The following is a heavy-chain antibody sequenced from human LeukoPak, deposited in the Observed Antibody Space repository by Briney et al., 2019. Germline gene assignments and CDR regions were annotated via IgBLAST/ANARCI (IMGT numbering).Heavy chain of an antibody. V-gene: IGHV3-7*01. CDR2: INPDASTK. CDR3: AGDRAFSTFDY. Sequence: GGSLRLSCAASEFTFTTSWMTWVRQAPGKGLEWLGNINPDASTKNYAASVRGRFTFSRDNAKNSLYLHMSSLRAEDTAIYYCAGDRAFSTFDYWGRGTLVTVSS. CDR1: EFTFTTSW. J-gene: IGHJ4*02. D-gene: IGHD2-2*01.